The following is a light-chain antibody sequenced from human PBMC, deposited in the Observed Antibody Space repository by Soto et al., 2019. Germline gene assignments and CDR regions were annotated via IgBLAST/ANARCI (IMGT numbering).Light chain of an antibody. CDR1: ISDVGGYNY. CDR2: EVN. V-gene: IGLV2-8*01. Sequence: QSALPQPPSASGSPGQSVAISCTGTISDVGGYNYVSWYQQHPGKAPKLMIYEVNKRPSGVHDRFSGSKSGNTASLTVSGLQAEDESDYYCSSYAGSSNVFGTGTKLTVL. J-gene: IGLJ1*01. CDR3: SSYAGSSNV.